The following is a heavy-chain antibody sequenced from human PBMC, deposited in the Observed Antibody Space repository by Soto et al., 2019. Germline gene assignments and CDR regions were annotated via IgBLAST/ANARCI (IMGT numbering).Heavy chain of an antibody. CDR1: GFTFNDYA. D-gene: IGHD3-3*01. CDR2: ISGSLGSA. Sequence: EMQLLESGGDLGQPGGSLRLSCAVSGFTFNDYAMSWVRQAPGKGLEWVSTISGSLGSAYYAASVEGRFTISGDNSNNTLYLQMNSLRDEDTATYYCAKDSRLPGFGLLIHAFDIWGHGTMVTVSS. CDR3: AKDSRLPGFGLLIHAFDI. J-gene: IGHJ3*02. V-gene: IGHV3-23*01.